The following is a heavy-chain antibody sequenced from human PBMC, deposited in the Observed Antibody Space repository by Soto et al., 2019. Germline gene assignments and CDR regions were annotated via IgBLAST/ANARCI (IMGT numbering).Heavy chain of an antibody. D-gene: IGHD3-10*01. V-gene: IGHV3-33*01. CDR3: ARLGGSGGDSIEH. CDR1: GCPFSKYG. J-gene: IGHJ4*02. Sequence: QVQLVESGGGVVQPGRSLRLSCAASGCPFSKYGMHWVRQAPGKGLEWVAIIWYDGSKKYYGVSVKGRFTISRDNSKDTLFLQMNSLRADDTAMYYCARLGGSGGDSIEHWGQGTLVTVSS. CDR2: IWYDGSKK.